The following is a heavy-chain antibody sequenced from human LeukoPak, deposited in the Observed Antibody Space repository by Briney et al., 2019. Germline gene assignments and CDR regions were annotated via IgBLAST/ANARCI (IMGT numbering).Heavy chain of an antibody. CDR1: GYTFTGHY. Sequence: ASVKVSCKASGYTFTGHYMHWVRQAPGQGLEWMGWINPNSGGTNYAQKFQGRVTMTRDTSISTAYMELSRLRSDDTAVYYCARLSIAAAGTLGDYWGQGTLVTVSS. CDR3: ARLSIAAAGTLGDY. D-gene: IGHD6-13*01. CDR2: INPNSGGT. V-gene: IGHV1-2*02. J-gene: IGHJ4*02.